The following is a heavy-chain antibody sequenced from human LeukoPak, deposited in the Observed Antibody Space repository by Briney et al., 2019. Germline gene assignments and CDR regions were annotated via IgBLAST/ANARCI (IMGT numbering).Heavy chain of an antibody. CDR1: GFSLSTSGVG. J-gene: IGHJ5*02. CDR2: IYWVVDK. Sequence: KSGPTLVNPTQTLTLTCTFSGFSLSTSGVGGGWIRQPPGKALEWLSFIYWVVDKRYSPCMKSWVTITKHHTKNQVVLTMTNMDPVDTATYYCAQTRIRYFDWLPTNWFDPWGQGTLVTVSS. D-gene: IGHD3-9*01. V-gene: IGHV2-5*02. CDR3: AQTRIRYFDWLPTNWFDP.